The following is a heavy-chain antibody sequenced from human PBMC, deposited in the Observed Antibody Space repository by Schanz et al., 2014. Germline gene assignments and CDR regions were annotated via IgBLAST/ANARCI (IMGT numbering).Heavy chain of an antibody. CDR1: GGTFSSYT. V-gene: IGHV1-69*09. CDR2: IIPVLNIA. J-gene: IGHJ4*02. CDR3: AKDGRLPYYGTGSDFDY. Sequence: QVQLVQSGAEVKKPGSSVKVSCKLSGGTFSSYTISWMRQAPGQGLEWMGKIIPVLNIATYAQRFQGRVSITADTSTNTAYMELSSLTSEDTAVYYCAKDGRLPYYGTGSDFDYWGQGTLVIVSS. D-gene: IGHD3-22*01.